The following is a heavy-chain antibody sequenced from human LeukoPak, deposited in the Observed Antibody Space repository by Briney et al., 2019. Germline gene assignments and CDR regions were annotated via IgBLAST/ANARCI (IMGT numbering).Heavy chain of an antibody. CDR1: GGTFNSYA. J-gene: IGHJ4*02. V-gene: IGHV1-69*04. CDR2: IIPILGIA. Sequence: AASVKVPCKASGGTFNSYAISWVRQAPGQGLEWMGRIIPILGIANYAQKFQGRVTITADKSTSTAYMELSSLRSEDTAVYYCARDRYGDGFAHFDYWGQGALVTVSS. D-gene: IGHD5-24*01. CDR3: ARDRYGDGFAHFDY.